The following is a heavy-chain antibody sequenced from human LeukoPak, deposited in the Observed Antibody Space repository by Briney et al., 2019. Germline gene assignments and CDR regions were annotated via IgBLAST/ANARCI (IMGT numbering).Heavy chain of an antibody. V-gene: IGHV1-18*01. CDR3: ARVPRDYGDYADY. Sequence: ASVKVSCKASGGTFSSYAISWVRQAPGQGLEWMGWISAYNGNTNYAQKLQGRVTMTTDTSTSTAYMELRSLRSDDTAVYYCARVPRDYGDYADYWGQGTLVTVSS. CDR2: ISAYNGNT. CDR1: GGTFSSYA. J-gene: IGHJ4*02. D-gene: IGHD4-17*01.